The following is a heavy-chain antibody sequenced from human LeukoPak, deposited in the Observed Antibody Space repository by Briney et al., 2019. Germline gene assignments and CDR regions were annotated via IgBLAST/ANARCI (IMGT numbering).Heavy chain of an antibody. D-gene: IGHD3-22*01. J-gene: IGHJ1*01. CDR2: INHSGST. V-gene: IGHV4-34*01. CDR1: GGSFSAYY. CDR3: XHSSDNQQP. Sequence: SETLSLTCAVYGGSFSAYYWSWIRQPPGKGLEWIGEINHSGSTNYNPSLKGRVTISVDTSQNQVSLKLSSVTAAYTAVYYCXHSSDNQQPCGQGNLVTVSS.